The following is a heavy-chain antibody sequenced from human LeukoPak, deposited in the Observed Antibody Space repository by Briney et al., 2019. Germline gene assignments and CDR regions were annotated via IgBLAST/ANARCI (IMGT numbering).Heavy chain of an antibody. CDR3: AREARRGVFDY. Sequence: GGSLRLSCAASGFTFSDYYMSWIRQTPGKGLEWVSYISSSGSTIYYADSVKGRFTISRDNAKNSLYLQMNSLRAEDTAVYYCAREARRGVFDYWGQGTLVTVSS. V-gene: IGHV3-11*04. J-gene: IGHJ4*02. CDR2: ISSSGSTI. CDR1: GFTFSDYY. D-gene: IGHD3-10*01.